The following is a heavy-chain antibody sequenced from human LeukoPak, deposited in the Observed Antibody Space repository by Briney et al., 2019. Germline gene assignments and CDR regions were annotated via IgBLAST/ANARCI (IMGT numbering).Heavy chain of an antibody. V-gene: IGHV3-48*03. CDR3: ARSGGYFDWLSNHDAFDI. Sequence: GGSLRLSCAASGFTFSSYEMNGVRQAPGKGLEWGSYISSRGSTIYYADSVKGRFTISRDNAKNSLYLQMNSLRAEDTAVYYCARSGGYFDWLSNHDAFDIWGQGTMVTVSS. CDR2: ISSRGSTI. D-gene: IGHD3-9*01. CDR1: GFTFSSYE. J-gene: IGHJ3*02.